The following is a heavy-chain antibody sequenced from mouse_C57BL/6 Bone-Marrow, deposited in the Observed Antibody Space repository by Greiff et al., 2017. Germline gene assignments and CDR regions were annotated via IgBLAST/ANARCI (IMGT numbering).Heavy chain of an antibody. CDR3: APYYYDSSYPFAY. CDR1: GFSLSTSNMG. CDR2: IWWNDDK. V-gene: IGHV8-5*01. D-gene: IGHD1-1*01. J-gene: IGHJ3*01. Sequence: QVTLKESGPGILQPSQTLSLTCSFSGFSLSTSNMGIGWIRQPSGKGLEWLAHIWWNDDKYYNQSLKSRLTISQDTSNNQVFLTLTSVDTADTATYYCAPYYYDSSYPFAYWGQGTLVTVSA.